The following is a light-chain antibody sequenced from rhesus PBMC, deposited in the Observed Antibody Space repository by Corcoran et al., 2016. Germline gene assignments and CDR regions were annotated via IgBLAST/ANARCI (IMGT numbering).Light chain of an antibody. Sequence: DIQMTQSPSSLSASVGDKVTITCRASQGISSWLAWYQQKPGNAPKLLIYTASSLQSGDPSRFSGSGSGTDFTLTISSLQPEDFATYYCLQYSSSPLAFGGGTKVELK. CDR3: LQYSSSPLA. CDR1: QGISSW. CDR2: TAS. V-gene: IGKV1-22*01. J-gene: IGKJ4*01.